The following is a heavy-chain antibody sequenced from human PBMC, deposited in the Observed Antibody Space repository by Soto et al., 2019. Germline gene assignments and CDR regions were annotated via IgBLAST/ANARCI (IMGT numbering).Heavy chain of an antibody. CDR2: IGTAGDT. J-gene: IGHJ6*02. Sequence: GGSLRLSCVASGFTFSSYDMHWVRQATGKGLEWVSAIGTAGDTYYPGSVKGRFTISRENAKNSLYLQMNSLRAGDTAVYYCARDRRGYGSGSYYGMDVWGQGTTVTVSS. CDR1: GFTFSSYD. V-gene: IGHV3-13*01. D-gene: IGHD3-10*01. CDR3: ARDRRGYGSGSYYGMDV.